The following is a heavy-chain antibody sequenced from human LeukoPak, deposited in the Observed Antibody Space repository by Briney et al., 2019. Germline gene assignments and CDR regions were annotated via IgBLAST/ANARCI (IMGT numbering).Heavy chain of an antibody. CDR3: ARGLTRGYTYGGCFDP. J-gene: IGHJ5*02. V-gene: IGHV4-39*01. CDR1: GGSISSSDYY. CDR2: RST. Sequence: PSETLSLTCTVSGGSISSSDYYWGWIRQPPGKGLEWIASRSTYYSPSLKSGVIISVDTSKNQFSLKLRSVTATDTAVYYCARGLTRGYTYGGCFDPWGQGTLVTVSS. D-gene: IGHD5-12*01.